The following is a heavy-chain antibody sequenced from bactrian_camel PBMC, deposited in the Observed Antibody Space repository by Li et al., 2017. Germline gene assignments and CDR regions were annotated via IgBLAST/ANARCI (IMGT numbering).Heavy chain of an antibody. CDR2: MHGATNEK. Sequence: QVQLVESGGGSVQAGGSLRLSCVASGATQDIGCMGWFRQAPGKGLEYVSGMHGATNEKHYADSVKGRFTISRDNAKNTLNLELNSLKTEDTAMYYCAKLGIRWSEFPYWGQGTQVTVS. CDR3: AKLGIRWSEFPY. V-gene: IGHV3S6*01. J-gene: IGHJ4*01. CDR1: GATQDIGC. D-gene: IGHD3*01.